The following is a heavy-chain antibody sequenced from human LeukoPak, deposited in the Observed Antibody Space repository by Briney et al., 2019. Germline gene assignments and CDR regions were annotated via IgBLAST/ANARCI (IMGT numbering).Heavy chain of an antibody. CDR1: GFTFSSCG. CDR3: AKENEHCSGGSCRYSGYYFDY. Sequence: GSSLRLSCAASGFTFSSCGMHWVRQAPGKGLDWVGVISYDGRYKYYADSVKGRCTISRANYKNTLYLQMTSLRDEDTAVYYCAKENEHCSGGSCRYSGYYFDYWGQGTLVTVSS. D-gene: IGHD2-15*01. CDR2: ISYDGRYK. J-gene: IGHJ4*02. V-gene: IGHV3-30*18.